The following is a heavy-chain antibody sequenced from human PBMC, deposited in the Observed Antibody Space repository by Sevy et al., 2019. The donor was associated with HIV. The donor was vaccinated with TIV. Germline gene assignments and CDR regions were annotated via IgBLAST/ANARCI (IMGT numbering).Heavy chain of an antibody. J-gene: IGHJ4*02. D-gene: IGHD2-15*01. Sequence: ASVKVSSKASGYTFTSYRVSWVRQAPGQGLEWMGWISAHNGDTHYAQKFQGRVTMTTDTPTSTAYMDLRSLRSDDTAVYYCARAYCSGGSCYSLAYWGQGTLVTVSS. CDR1: GYTFTSYR. CDR2: ISAHNGDT. CDR3: ARAYCSGGSCYSLAY. V-gene: IGHV1-18*01.